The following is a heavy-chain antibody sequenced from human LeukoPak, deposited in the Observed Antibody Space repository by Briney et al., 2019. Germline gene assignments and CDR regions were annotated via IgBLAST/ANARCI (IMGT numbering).Heavy chain of an antibody. Sequence: ASVKVSCKASGYTFTGYYMHWVRQAPGQGPEWMGWINPNSGGTNYAQKFQGRVTMTRDTSISTAYMELSRLRSDDTAVYYCARDDSSGYYYSFDYWGQGTLVTVSS. J-gene: IGHJ4*02. CDR1: GYTFTGYY. V-gene: IGHV1-2*02. CDR2: INPNSGGT. D-gene: IGHD3-22*01. CDR3: ARDDSSGYYYSFDY.